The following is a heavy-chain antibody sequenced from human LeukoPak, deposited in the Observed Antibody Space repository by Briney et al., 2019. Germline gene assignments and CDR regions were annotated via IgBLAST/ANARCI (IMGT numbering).Heavy chain of an antibody. J-gene: IGHJ3*02. CDR2: IRSKADSYAT. Sequence: GGSLRLSCAASGFTYSGSAMHWVRQASGKGLEWVGRIRSKADSYATAYAASVKGRFTISRDDSENTAYLQMNSLKTEDTAVYYCTRPSHSYGTDAFDIWGQGTMVTVSS. V-gene: IGHV3-73*01. CDR3: TRPSHSYGTDAFDI. CDR1: GFTYSGSA. D-gene: IGHD1-14*01.